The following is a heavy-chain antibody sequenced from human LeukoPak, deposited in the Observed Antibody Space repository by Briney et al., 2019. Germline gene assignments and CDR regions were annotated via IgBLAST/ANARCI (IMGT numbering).Heavy chain of an antibody. CDR2: IRSKANSYAT. Sequence: PGGSLRLSCAASVFTFSGSAMHWVPEASGKGLEWVGRIRSKANSYATAYAASVKGRFTISRDDSKNTAYLQMNTLKTEDTAVYYCTSRSRDIVVVPAAVDYYYMDVWGKGTTVTVSS. CDR1: VFTFSGSA. CDR3: TSRSRDIVVVPAAVDYYYMDV. V-gene: IGHV3-73*01. D-gene: IGHD2-2*01. J-gene: IGHJ6*03.